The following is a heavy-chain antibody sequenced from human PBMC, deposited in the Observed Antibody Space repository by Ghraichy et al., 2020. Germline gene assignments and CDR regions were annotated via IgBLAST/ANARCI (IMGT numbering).Heavy chain of an antibody. CDR2: ISGSGGST. CDR3: AKDRTVDTAMAVFDY. CDR1: GFTFSSYA. V-gene: IGHV3-23*01. D-gene: IGHD5-18*01. Sequence: GGSLRLSCAASGFTFSSYAMSWVRQAPGKGLEWVSAISGSGGSTYYADSVKGRFTISRDNSKNTLYLQMNSLRAEDTAVYYCAKDRTVDTAMAVFDYWGQGTLVTVSS. J-gene: IGHJ4*02.